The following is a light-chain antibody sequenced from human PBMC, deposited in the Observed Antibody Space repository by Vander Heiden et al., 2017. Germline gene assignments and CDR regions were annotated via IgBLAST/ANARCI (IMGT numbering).Light chain of an antibody. J-gene: IGKJ4*01. CDR3: QKYNSAPQIT. CDR2: AAS. Sequence: DIQMTQSPASLSASVGDRVTITCQASQGISNYLAWYQQKPGKGPKLLIYAASTLQSGVPSRFSGSGSGTDFTLTISSLQPEDVATYYCQKYNSAPQITFGGGTKVEIK. V-gene: IGKV1-27*01. CDR1: QGISNY.